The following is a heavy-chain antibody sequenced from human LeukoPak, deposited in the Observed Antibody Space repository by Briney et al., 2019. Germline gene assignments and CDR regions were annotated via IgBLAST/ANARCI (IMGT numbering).Heavy chain of an antibody. CDR2: INPNSGNT. J-gene: IGHJ4*02. V-gene: IGHV1-2*02. CDR3: AAWPRGIPAANYSDY. D-gene: IGHD2-2*01. CDR1: GYTFTGYY. Sequence: ASVKVSCKASGYTFTGYYMHWVRQAPGQGLEWMGWINPNSGNTNYAQKFQERVTITRDMSTSTAYMELSSLRSEDTAVYYCAAWPRGIPAANYSDYWGQGTLVTVSS.